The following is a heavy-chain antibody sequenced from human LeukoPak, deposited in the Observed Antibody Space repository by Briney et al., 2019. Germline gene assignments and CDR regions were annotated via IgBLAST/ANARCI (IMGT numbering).Heavy chain of an antibody. Sequence: GGSLRLSCAASGFTFSSYSMNWVRQAPGKGLEWVSSISSSSSYIYYADSVKGRFTISRDNAKNSLYLQMNSLRAEDTAVYYCARGGQAAGTLLDYWGQGTLVSVSS. D-gene: IGHD6-13*01. J-gene: IGHJ4*02. CDR3: ARGGQAAGTLLDY. V-gene: IGHV3-21*01. CDR1: GFTFSSYS. CDR2: ISSSSSYI.